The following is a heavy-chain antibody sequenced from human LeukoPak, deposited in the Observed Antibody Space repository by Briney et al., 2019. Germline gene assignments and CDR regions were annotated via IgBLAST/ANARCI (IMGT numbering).Heavy chain of an antibody. V-gene: IGHV3-11*04. CDR3: ASSYSSSRFDY. J-gene: IGHJ4*02. Sequence: GGSLRLSCTASGFTFSDYHMSWIRQVPGKGLEWVSYISSSGSKVYYADSMKGRFTISRDNAKNSLCLQMNSLRAEDTAVYYCASSYSSSRFDYWGQGTLVTVSS. D-gene: IGHD6-6*01. CDR1: GFTFSDYH. CDR2: ISSSGSKV.